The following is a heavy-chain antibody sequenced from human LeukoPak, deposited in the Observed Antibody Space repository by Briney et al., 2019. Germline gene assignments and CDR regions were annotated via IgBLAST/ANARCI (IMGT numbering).Heavy chain of an antibody. Sequence: PGGSLRLSCAASGFTFSSYSMNWVRQAPGKGLEWVSSISSSSSYIYYADSVKGRFTISRDNAKNSLYLQMNSLRAEDTAVYYCARAINIAAPGPGYWGQGTLVTLSS. CDR1: GFTFSSYS. CDR3: ARAINIAAPGPGY. CDR2: ISSSSSYI. V-gene: IGHV3-21*01. D-gene: IGHD6-13*01. J-gene: IGHJ4*02.